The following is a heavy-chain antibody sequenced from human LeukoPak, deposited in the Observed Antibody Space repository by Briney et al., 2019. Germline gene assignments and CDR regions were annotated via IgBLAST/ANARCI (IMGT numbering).Heavy chain of an antibody. Sequence: SVKVSCKASGGTFSSYATSWVRQAPGQGLEWMGGIIPVFGTANYAQKFQGRVTITADESTSTAYMELSSLRSEDTAVYYCARQGPSGYDAFDIWGQGTMVTVSS. D-gene: IGHD3-22*01. V-gene: IGHV1-69*13. CDR2: IIPVFGTA. J-gene: IGHJ3*02. CDR3: ARQGPSGYDAFDI. CDR1: GGTFSSYA.